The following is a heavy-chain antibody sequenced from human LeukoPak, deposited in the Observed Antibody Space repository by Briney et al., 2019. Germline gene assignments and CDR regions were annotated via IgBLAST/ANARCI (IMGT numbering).Heavy chain of an antibody. D-gene: IGHD2-2*02. V-gene: IGHV1-8*01. CDR3: ARVRIVVVPAAIQQGYFQH. J-gene: IGHJ1*01. CDR2: MNPNSGNT. CDR1: GYTFTTNH. Sequence: GASVKVSCKASGYTFTTNHINWVRQATGQGLEWMGWMNPNSGNTGYAQKFQGRVTITRNTSISTAYMELSSLRSEDTAVYYCARVRIVVVPAAIQQGYFQHWGQGTLVTVSS.